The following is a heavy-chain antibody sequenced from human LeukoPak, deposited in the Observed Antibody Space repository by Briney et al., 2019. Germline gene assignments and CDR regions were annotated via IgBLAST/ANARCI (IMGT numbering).Heavy chain of an antibody. J-gene: IGHJ5*02. V-gene: IGHV5-51*01. CDR2: IYPGDSDT. CDR1: GYSFTSYW. Sequence: GESLKISCKGSGYSFTSYWIGWVRRMPGKGLEWMGIIYPGDSDTRYSPSFQGQVTISADKSISTAYLQWSSLKASDTAMYYCARGGSGSYTATINNWFDPWGQGTLVTVSS. CDR3: ARGGSGSYTATINNWFDP. D-gene: IGHD3-10*01.